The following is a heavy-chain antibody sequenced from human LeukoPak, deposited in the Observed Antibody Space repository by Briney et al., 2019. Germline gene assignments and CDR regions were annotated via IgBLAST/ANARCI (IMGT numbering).Heavy chain of an antibody. CDR2: IDYSGST. V-gene: IGHV4-39*01. Sequence: SETLSLTCTVSGGSISSTSYYWGWIRQPPGKGLEWIGSIDYSGSTYYNPSLKSRVTISVDTSKNQFSLKLSSVTAADTAVYYCVTYYFDSSGPKKNYWGQGALVTVSS. J-gene: IGHJ4*02. CDR3: VTYYFDSSGPKKNY. CDR1: GGSISSTSYY. D-gene: IGHD3-22*01.